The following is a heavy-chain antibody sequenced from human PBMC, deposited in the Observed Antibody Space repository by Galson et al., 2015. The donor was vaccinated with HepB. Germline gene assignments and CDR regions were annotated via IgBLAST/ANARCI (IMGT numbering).Heavy chain of an antibody. V-gene: IGHV1-69*02. CDR2: IIPLFGVS. CDR3: VINYFDTSGYFDF. CDR1: GGTFSNYI. J-gene: IGHJ4*02. Sequence: SVKVSCKASGGTFSNYIISWVRQAPGQGLEWMGKIIPLFGVSNYAQDFQDRVTITADKSTNITDMEMHSLTSEDTAVYFCVINYFDTSGYFDFWGQGTLVTVSS. D-gene: IGHD3-22*01.